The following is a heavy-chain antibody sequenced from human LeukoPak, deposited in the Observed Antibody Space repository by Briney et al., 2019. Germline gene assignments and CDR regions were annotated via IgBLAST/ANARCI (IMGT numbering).Heavy chain of an antibody. D-gene: IGHD1-26*01. J-gene: IGHJ4*02. Sequence: PGGSLRLSCAASGFTFSSYTMNWVRQAPGKGLEWVSSISSSSSYIYYADSVKGRFTISRDNAKNSLYLQMNSLRAEDTALYYCTRDDGGYSRSPGFDYWGQGNLVTVSS. CDR3: TRDDGGYSRSPGFDY. V-gene: IGHV3-21*01. CDR1: GFTFSSYT. CDR2: ISSSSSYI.